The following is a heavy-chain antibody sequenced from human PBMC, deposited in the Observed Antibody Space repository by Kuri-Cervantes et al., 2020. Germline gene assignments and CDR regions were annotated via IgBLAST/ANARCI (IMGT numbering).Heavy chain of an antibody. CDR3: ARAGHSHSFIGNIVLGC. D-gene: IGHD2-8*01. J-gene: IGHJ4*02. CDR2: IKSKTDGGTT. CDR1: GFTFSNAW. V-gene: IGHV3-15*01. Sequence: GGSLRLSCAASGFTFSNAWMSWVRQAPGKGLEWVGRIKSKTDGGTTDYAAPVKGRFTISRDDSKNTLYLQMNSLKTEDTAVYYCARAGHSHSFIGNIVLGCWGQGTLVTVSS.